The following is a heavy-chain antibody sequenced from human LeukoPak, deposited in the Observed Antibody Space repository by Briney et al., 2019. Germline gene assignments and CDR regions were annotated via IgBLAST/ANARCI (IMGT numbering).Heavy chain of an antibody. J-gene: IGHJ4*02. D-gene: IGHD5-24*01. CDR3: ARAREMATIAGYFDY. CDR1: GGSISSGGYY. V-gene: IGHV4-31*03. CDR2: IYYSGST. Sequence: SETLSLTCTVSGGSISSGGYYWSWIRQHPGKGLEWIGYIYYSGSTYYNPSLKSRVTISVDTSKNQFSLKLSSVTAADTAVYYCARAREMATIAGYFDYWGQGNLVTVSS.